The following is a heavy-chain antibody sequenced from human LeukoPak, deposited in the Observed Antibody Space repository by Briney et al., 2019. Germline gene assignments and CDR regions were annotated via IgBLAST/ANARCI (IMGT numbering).Heavy chain of an antibody. Sequence: SETLSFTCTVSGGSISSYYWSWIRQPPGKGLEWIGYIYYSGSTNYNPSLKSRVTISVDTSKNQFSLKLSSVTAADTAVYYCARHPSSGSYYSFWGQGTLVTVSS. J-gene: IGHJ4*02. CDR2: IYYSGST. D-gene: IGHD3-10*01. V-gene: IGHV4-59*08. CDR1: GGSISSYY. CDR3: ARHPSSGSYYSF.